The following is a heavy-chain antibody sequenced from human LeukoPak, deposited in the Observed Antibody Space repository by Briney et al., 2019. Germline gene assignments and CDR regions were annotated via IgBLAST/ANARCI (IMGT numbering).Heavy chain of an antibody. J-gene: IGHJ4*02. CDR3: TTFLTYYFGSGSRNFDY. V-gene: IGHV3-15*01. Sequence: PAGTLSFSCAASGFTFSNAWMSWLRQAPGQGLEWVGRIKSKTDGWTTDYAAPVKGRFTISRDDSKNTLYLQMNSLKTEDTAVYYCTTFLTYYFGSGSRNFDYWGQGTLVTVSS. CDR2: IKSKTDGWTT. D-gene: IGHD3-10*01. CDR1: GFTFSNAW.